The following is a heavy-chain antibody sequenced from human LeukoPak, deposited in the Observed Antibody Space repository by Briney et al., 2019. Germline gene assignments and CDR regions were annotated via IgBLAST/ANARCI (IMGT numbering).Heavy chain of an antibody. CDR3: ARQTGSGLFILP. Sequence: SETLSLTCTVSGVSISSSNSYWGWIRQPPGKGLEWIGSIYYSGNTYYNASLKSQVSISIDTPKNQFSLRLTSVTAADTAVYYCARQTGSGLFILPGGQGTLVTVSS. D-gene: IGHD3/OR15-3a*01. CDR1: GVSISSSNSY. CDR2: IYYSGNT. V-gene: IGHV4-39*01. J-gene: IGHJ4*02.